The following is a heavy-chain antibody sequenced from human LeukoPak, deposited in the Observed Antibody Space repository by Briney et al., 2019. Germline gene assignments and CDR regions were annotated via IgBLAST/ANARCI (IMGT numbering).Heavy chain of an antibody. CDR2: INHSGYT. V-gene: IGHV4-34*01. CDR1: GVSFNDYY. Sequence: SGTLSLTCAVSGVSFNDYYWSWVRQTPGKGLEWIGEINHSGYTNDSPSLKSRVTLSIDTSRKQSSLNLRSVTVADSGIYYCTRMTTGHDYWGQGTLVTVSS. J-gene: IGHJ4*02. D-gene: IGHD4-17*01. CDR3: TRMTTGHDY.